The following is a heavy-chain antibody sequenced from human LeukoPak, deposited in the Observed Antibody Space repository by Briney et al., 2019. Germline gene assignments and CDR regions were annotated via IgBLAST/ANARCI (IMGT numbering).Heavy chain of an antibody. V-gene: IGHV4-59*01. CDR2: IYYSGST. Sequence: SETLSLTCTVSGGSISSYYWSWIRQPPGKGLEWIGYIYYSGSTNYNPSLKSRVTISLDTSKNQFSLKLTSVTDADTAVYYCATSYYGSSPNWFDSWGQGTLVTVSS. D-gene: IGHD3-22*01. J-gene: IGHJ5*01. CDR1: GGSISSYY. CDR3: ATSYYGSSPNWFDS.